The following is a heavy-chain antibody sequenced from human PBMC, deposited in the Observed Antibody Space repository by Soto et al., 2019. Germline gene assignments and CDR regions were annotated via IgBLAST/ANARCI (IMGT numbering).Heavy chain of an antibody. J-gene: IGHJ2*01. CDR3: ARERFSGGQRYFDL. Sequence: QVQLQESGPGLVKPSQTLSLTCSVSGGSIKSGGYFWHWIRQHPGKGLEWIGYIYYTGSVNYNPSLKPQLTISVDTSGNQFSMKLNSVTAADTAVYHCARERFSGGQRYFDLWGRGTLVTVSS. V-gene: IGHV4-31*01. CDR1: GGSIKSGGYF. D-gene: IGHD3-16*01. CDR2: IYYTGSV.